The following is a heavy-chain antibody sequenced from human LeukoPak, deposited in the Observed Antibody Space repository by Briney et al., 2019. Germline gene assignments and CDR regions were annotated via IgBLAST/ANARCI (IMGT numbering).Heavy chain of an antibody. D-gene: IGHD2-21*02. Sequence: ASVKVSCKASGYTFTGYYMHWVRQAPGQGLEWMGWINPNSGGTNYAQKFQGRVTMTRDTSISTAYMEVSRLRSDDTAVYYCAREGEVVTAVNWFDPWGQGTLVTVSS. V-gene: IGHV1-2*02. J-gene: IGHJ5*02. CDR2: INPNSGGT. CDR3: AREGEVVTAVNWFDP. CDR1: GYTFTGYY.